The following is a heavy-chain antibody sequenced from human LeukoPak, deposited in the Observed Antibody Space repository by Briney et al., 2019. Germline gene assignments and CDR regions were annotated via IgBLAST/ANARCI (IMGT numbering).Heavy chain of an antibody. J-gene: IGHJ4*02. CDR2: ITSGSSII. CDR3: ARSSRELGGYAPWELMPPFDY. CDR1: GFSFSDYE. D-gene: IGHD1-7*01. Sequence: PGGSLRLSCAASGFSFSDYEMNWVRQAPGKGLEWIAYITSGSSIIYYADSVKGRFTISRDNAKNSLYLQMNSLRAEDTAVYYCARSSRELGGYAPWELMPPFDYWGQGTLVTVSS. V-gene: IGHV3-48*03.